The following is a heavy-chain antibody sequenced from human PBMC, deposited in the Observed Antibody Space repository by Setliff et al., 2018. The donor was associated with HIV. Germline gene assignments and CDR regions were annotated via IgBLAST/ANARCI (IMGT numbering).Heavy chain of an antibody. CDR1: GFIFSQHW. CDR2: INPDGSND. J-gene: IGHJ3*01. D-gene: IGHD2-15*01. V-gene: IGHV3-7*03. Sequence: PGGSLRLSCAASGFIFSQHWMNWVRQTPGKGLEGVAMINPDGSNDYYVDSVRGRFSLSKDDSKDTLYLQMTSLKVDDTAIYYCAKDLSVRGRGLKGVLDVWGRGTMVTVSS. CDR3: AKDLSVRGRGLKGVLDV.